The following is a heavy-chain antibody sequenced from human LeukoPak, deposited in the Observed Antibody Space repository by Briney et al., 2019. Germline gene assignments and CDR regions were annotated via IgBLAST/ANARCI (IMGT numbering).Heavy chain of an antibody. J-gene: IGHJ4*02. Sequence: GGSLRLSCAASGFTFSSYAMSWVRQAPGKGLEWVSAIRGSGGSTYYADSVKGRFTISRDNSKNTLYLQMNSLRAEDTAVYYCAKGGYYDFWSGYYPWGQGTLVTVSS. CDR2: IRGSGGST. D-gene: IGHD3-3*01. CDR3: AKGGYYDFWSGYYP. CDR1: GFTFSSYA. V-gene: IGHV3-23*01.